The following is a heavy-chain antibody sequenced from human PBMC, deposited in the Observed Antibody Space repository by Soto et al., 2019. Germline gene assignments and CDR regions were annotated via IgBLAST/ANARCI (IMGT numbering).Heavy chain of an antibody. Sequence: VASVKVSCKASGYTFTTHAMNWVRQAPGQSLVGLGWINCCTCHTKHPQRLQGRVNITRDTSASTAYMDLNSLRSEDPAVYSCPSRKGRDEKYYYYGMDIWGQGTTVTVSS. CDR3: PSRKGRDEKYYYYGMDI. J-gene: IGHJ6*02. D-gene: IGHD1-26*01. CDR1: GYTFTTHA. V-gene: IGHV1-3*01. CDR2: INCCTCHT.